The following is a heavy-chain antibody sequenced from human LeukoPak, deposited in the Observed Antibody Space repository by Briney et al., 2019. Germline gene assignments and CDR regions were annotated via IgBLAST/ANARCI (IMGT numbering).Heavy chain of an antibody. D-gene: IGHD5-18*01. CDR2: INPNSGGT. CDR1: GYTFTGYY. J-gene: IGHJ4*02. V-gene: IGHV1-2*02. Sequence: VASVKVSCKASGYTFTGYYMHWVRQAPGQGLEWMGWINPNSGGTNYAQKFQGRVTMTRDTSISTAYMELSRLRSDDTAVYYCARGQKYRSGYTVTELGSGYFDYWGQGPLVTVSS. CDR3: ARGQKYRSGYTVTELGSGYFDY.